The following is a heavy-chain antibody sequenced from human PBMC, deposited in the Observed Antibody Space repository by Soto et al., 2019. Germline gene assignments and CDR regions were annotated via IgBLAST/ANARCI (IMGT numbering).Heavy chain of an antibody. V-gene: IGHV1-69*12. Sequence: QVQLVQSGAEVKKPGSSVKVSCKASGGTFSSYAISWVRQAPGQGLEWMGGIIPIFGTANYAQKFQGRVTITADESTRTAYTELSSLRAEATAVYYCARDIVTGTRLNDYDGMDVWGQGTTVTVSS. D-gene: IGHD4-17*01. CDR1: GGTFSSYA. CDR3: ARDIVTGTRLNDYDGMDV. CDR2: IIPIFGTA. J-gene: IGHJ6*02.